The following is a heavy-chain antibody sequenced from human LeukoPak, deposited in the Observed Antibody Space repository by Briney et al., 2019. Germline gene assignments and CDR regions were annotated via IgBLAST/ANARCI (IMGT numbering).Heavy chain of an antibody. D-gene: IGHD3-3*01. J-gene: IGHJ4*02. CDR2: IRYA. CDR3: AKDKYDFWSYPVFDY. V-gene: IGHV3-30*02. Sequence: GGSLRLSCAASGFTFSSYGMHWVRQAPGKGLEWVAFIRYAVKGRFTISRDNSKNTLYLQMNSLRAEDTAVYYCAKDKYDFWSYPVFDYWGQGTLVTVSS. CDR1: GFTFSSYG.